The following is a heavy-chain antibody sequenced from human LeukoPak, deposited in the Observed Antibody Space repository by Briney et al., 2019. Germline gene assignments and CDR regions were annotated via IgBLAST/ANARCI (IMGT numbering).Heavy chain of an antibody. Sequence: SETLSLTCAVYGGSFSGYYWSWIRQPPGKGLEWIGEINHSGSTNYNPSLKSRVTISVDTSKNQFSLKPSSVTAADTAVYYCARATCSGGSCPYWYFDLWGRGTLVTVSS. CDR2: INHSGST. CDR1: GGSFSGYY. V-gene: IGHV4-34*01. CDR3: ARATCSGGSCPYWYFDL. D-gene: IGHD2-15*01. J-gene: IGHJ2*01.